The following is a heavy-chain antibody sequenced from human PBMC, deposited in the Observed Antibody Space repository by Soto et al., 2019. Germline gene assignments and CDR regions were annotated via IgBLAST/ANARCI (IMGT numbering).Heavy chain of an antibody. CDR1: GFTFSSYW. J-gene: IGHJ4*02. CDR3: ARRDDDYVLDY. V-gene: IGHV3-7*01. D-gene: IGHD3-16*01. CDR2: IKEDGSEK. Sequence: GGSLRLSCAVSGFTFSSYWMSWVRQAPGKGLEWVANIKEDGSEKYYVDSVKGRFTISRDNARNSLYLQMNSLRADDTAVYYCARRDDDYVLDYWGQGTLVTVSS.